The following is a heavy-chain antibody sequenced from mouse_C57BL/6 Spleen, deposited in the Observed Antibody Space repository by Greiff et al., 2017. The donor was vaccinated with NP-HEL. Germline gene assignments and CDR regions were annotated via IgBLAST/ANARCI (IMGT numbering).Heavy chain of an antibody. D-gene: IGHD1-1*01. J-gene: IGHJ2*01. V-gene: IGHV14-4*01. CDR1: GFNIKDDY. Sequence: VQLKQSGAELVRPGASVKLSCTASGFNIKDDYMHWVKQRPEQGLEWIGWIDPENGDTEYASKFQGKATITADTSSNTAYLQLSSLTSEDTAVYYCTSYYYGSSPYWGQGTTLTVSS. CDR2: IDPENGDT. CDR3: TSYYYGSSPY.